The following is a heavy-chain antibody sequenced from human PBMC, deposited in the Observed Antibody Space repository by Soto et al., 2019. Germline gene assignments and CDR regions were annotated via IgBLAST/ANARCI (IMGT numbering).Heavy chain of an antibody. J-gene: IGHJ4*02. CDR1: GYKFIDYW. V-gene: IGHV5-51*01. CDR3: AKMDTGYDYGYFDN. Sequence: PGESLKLSCQGSGYKFIDYWIVWVRQKPGKGLEWMGIIWPGDSETRYSPSFQGQVTISADKSVNTAYLQWSSLKASDTAMYYCAKMDTGYDYGYFDNWGQGTQVTVSS. CDR2: IWPGDSET. D-gene: IGHD5-18*01.